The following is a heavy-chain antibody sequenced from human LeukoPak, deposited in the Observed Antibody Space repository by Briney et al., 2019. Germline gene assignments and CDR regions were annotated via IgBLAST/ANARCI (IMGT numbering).Heavy chain of an antibody. CDR2: IRYDGSNK. CDR3: AKDPDYGDYTPDY. Sequence: GGSLRLSCAASGFTFSSYGMHWVRQAPGKGLEWVAFIRYDGSNKYYADSVKGRFTISRDNSKNTLYLQMNSLRAEDTAVYYCAKDPDYGDYTPDYWGQGTLVTVSS. CDR1: GFTFSSYG. J-gene: IGHJ4*02. V-gene: IGHV3-30*02. D-gene: IGHD4-17*01.